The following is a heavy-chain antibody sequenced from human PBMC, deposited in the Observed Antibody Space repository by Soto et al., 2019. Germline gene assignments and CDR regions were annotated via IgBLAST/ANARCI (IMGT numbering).Heavy chain of an antibody. J-gene: IGHJ4*02. Sequence: SETLSLSCTVSGGSISSGGYSWSWIRQPPGKGLEWIGYIYHSGSTYYNPSLKSRVTISVDRSKNQFSLKLSSVTAADTAVYYCASIAVAGTRTCDYWGQGTLVTVSS. D-gene: IGHD6-19*01. CDR2: IYHSGST. V-gene: IGHV4-30-2*01. CDR1: GGSISSGGYS. CDR3: ASIAVAGTRTCDY.